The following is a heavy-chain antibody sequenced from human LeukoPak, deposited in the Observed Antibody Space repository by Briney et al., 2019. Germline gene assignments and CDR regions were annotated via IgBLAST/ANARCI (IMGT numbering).Heavy chain of an antibody. J-gene: IGHJ4*02. Sequence: SETLSLTCTVSGGSISSHYWSWIRQPPGKGLEWMGYIYYSGSTNYNPSLKSRVTISLDTSKNQFSLKLSSVTAAATAVYYCARVFIWFGEWTFDYWGQGTLVTVSS. D-gene: IGHD3-10*01. V-gene: IGHV4-59*11. CDR3: ARVFIWFGEWTFDY. CDR1: GGSISSHY. CDR2: IYYSGST.